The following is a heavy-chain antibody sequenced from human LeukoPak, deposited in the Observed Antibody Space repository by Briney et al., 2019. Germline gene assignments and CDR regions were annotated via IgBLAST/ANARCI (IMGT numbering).Heavy chain of an antibody. CDR2: ISVINNANT. V-gene: IGHV1-18*01. Sequence: ASVKVSCKASGYTFSSYGINWVRQAPGQGLEWVGWISVINNANTRYAQNFQGRLTMTTDTSTTTAYMELRSLRSDDAAVYYCARPYYYDSSGYLDYWGQGTLVTVSS. J-gene: IGHJ4*02. D-gene: IGHD3-22*01. CDR1: GYTFSSYG. CDR3: ARPYYYDSSGYLDY.